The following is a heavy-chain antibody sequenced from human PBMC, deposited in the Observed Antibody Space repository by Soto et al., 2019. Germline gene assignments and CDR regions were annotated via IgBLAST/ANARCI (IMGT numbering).Heavy chain of an antibody. D-gene: IGHD1-26*01. J-gene: IGHJ6*02. CDR3: ARETSGSYPDYYGMDV. V-gene: IGHV1-18*01. CDR1: GYTFTSYG. CDR2: ISAYNGNT. Sequence: ASGKVSCKGSGYTFTSYGISWVRQAPGQGLEWMGWISAYNGNTNYAQKLQGRVTMTRDTSISTAYMELSRLRSDDTAVYYCARETSGSYPDYYGMDVWGQGTTVTVSS.